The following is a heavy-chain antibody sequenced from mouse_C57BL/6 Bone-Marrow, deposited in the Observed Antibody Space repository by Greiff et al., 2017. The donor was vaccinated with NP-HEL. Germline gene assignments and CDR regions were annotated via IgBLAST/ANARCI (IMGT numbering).Heavy chain of an antibody. CDR2: ISNGGGST. D-gene: IGHD1-1*01. CDR1: GFTFSDYY. CDR3: ASYTGGFAY. Sequence: EVHLVESGGGLVQPGGSLKLSCAASGFTFSDYYMYWVRQTPEKRLEWVAYISNGGGSTYYPDTVKGRFTNSRDNATNTLYLQMSRLKSEDTAMYYCASYTGGFAYWGQGTLVTVSA. J-gene: IGHJ3*01. V-gene: IGHV5-12*01.